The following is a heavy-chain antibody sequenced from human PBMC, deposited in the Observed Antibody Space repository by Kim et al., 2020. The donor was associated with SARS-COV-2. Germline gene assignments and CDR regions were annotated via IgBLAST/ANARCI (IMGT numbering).Heavy chain of an antibody. CDR1: GFTFSRYG. Sequence: GGSLRLSCAASGFTFSRYGMHWVRQAPGKGLEWVARISTDGRKSYYADSLKGRFTVSRDNSKNTLYLQLNNLRAEDTAVYYCGRDGPNYNLDYWGQGALLTVSS. D-gene: IGHD3-10*01. CDR2: ISTDGRKS. V-gene: IGHV3-33*01. J-gene: IGHJ4*02. CDR3: GRDGPNYNLDY.